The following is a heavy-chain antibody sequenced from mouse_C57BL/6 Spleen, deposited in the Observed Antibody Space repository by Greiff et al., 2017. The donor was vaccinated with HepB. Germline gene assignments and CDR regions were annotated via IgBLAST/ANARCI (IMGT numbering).Heavy chain of an antibody. J-gene: IGHJ4*01. CDR3: ARERWLQRAMDY. V-gene: IGHV1-22*01. Sequence: EVQLQQSGPELVKPGASVKMSCKASGYTLTDYNVHWVKQSHGKGLEWLGYINPNNGSTNYNQKFKGKATLTVNKSSSIAYMELRRLTSEDSAVYYCARERWLQRAMDYWGQGTTVTVSS. CDR1: GYTLTDYN. D-gene: IGHD2-3*01. CDR2: INPNNGST.